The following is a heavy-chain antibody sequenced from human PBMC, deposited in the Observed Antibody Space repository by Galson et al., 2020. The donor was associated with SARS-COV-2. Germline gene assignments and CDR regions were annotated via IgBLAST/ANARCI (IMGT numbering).Heavy chain of an antibody. CDR3: AAGAVAGTGY. V-gene: IGHV3-23*01. CDR2: VSGSGGST. Sequence: GESLKISCAASGFPFSSYVLSWVRQAPGRGLEWVSGVSGSGGSTYYADSVRGRFTISRDSSRNTLYLQMNSLRADDTAVYCCAAGAVAGTGYWGQGTLVTVSS. D-gene: IGHD6-19*01. J-gene: IGHJ4*02. CDR1: GFPFSSYV.